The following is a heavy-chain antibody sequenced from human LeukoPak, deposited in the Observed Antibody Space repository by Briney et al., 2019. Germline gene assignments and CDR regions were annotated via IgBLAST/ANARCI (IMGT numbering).Heavy chain of an antibody. J-gene: IGHJ6*03. CDR3: ARLSRIAAAGGGNYYYYYYMDV. D-gene: IGHD6-13*01. CDR1: GGSFSGYY. V-gene: IGHV4-34*01. CDR2: INHSGST. Sequence: SETLSLTCAVYGGSFSGYYWSWIRQPPGKGLEWIGEINHSGSTNYNPSLKSRVTISVDTSKNQFSLKLSSVTAADTAVYYCARLSRIAAAGGGNYYYYYYMDVWGRGTTVTVSS.